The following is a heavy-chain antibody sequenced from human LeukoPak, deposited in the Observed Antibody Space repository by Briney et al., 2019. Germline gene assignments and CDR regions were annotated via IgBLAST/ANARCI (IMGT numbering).Heavy chain of an antibody. D-gene: IGHD3-10*01. CDR2: IYYSGST. V-gene: IGHV4-31*03. Sequence: SQTLSLTCTVSGGSISSGGYYWSWIRQHPGKGLEWIGYIYYSGSTYYNPSLKSRVTISVDTSKNQFSLKLSSVTAADTAVYYCARGRHYGSGSYYNVYYFDYWGQGTLVTVSS. CDR1: GGSISSGGYY. CDR3: ARGRHYGSGSYYNVYYFDY. J-gene: IGHJ4*02.